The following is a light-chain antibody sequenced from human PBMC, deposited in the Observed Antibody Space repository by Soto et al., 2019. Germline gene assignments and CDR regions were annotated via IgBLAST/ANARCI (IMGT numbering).Light chain of an antibody. CDR1: SSDIGTYHY. V-gene: IGLV2-14*03. J-gene: IGLJ2*01. Sequence: QSALTQPASVSGSPGQLITISCTGTSSDIGTYHYVSWYQQYPGKAPKLIIFDVNSRPSGVSERFLGSKSGNTASLAVSGLQAEDEADYYCSSYTDSSTVIFGGGTKLNVL. CDR3: SSYTDSSTVI. CDR2: DVN.